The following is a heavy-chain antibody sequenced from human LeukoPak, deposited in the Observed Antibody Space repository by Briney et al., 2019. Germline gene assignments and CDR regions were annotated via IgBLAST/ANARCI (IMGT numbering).Heavy chain of an antibody. J-gene: IGHJ6*02. CDR1: GFIFSSYA. V-gene: IGHV3-30*04. Sequence: GGSLRLSCAASGFIFSSYAMSWVRQAPGKGLEGVAVISYDGSKKYYADSVKGRRTISRDNSKNTLYLQMNSLRPDDTAVYYCAKEGQWRGAGYVMDVWGQGTTVTVSS. CDR2: ISYDGSKK. CDR3: AKEGQWRGAGYVMDV. D-gene: IGHD6-19*01.